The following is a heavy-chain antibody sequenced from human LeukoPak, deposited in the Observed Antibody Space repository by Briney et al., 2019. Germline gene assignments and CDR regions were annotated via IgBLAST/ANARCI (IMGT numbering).Heavy chain of an antibody. CDR2: IYYSGST. CDR1: GGSISSGGYY. D-gene: IGHD3-10*01. J-gene: IGHJ4*02. Sequence: SQTLSLTCTVSGGSISSGGYYWSRIRQHPGTGLEWIGYIYYSGSTYYNPSLKSRVTISVDTSKNQFSLKLSSVTAADTAVYYCARVGRGYYGSGSYFPDYWGQGTLVTVSS. CDR3: ARVGRGYYGSGSYFPDY. V-gene: IGHV4-31*03.